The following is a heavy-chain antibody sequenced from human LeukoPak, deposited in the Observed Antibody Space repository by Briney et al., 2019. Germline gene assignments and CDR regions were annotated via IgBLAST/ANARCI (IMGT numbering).Heavy chain of an antibody. D-gene: IGHD1-26*01. CDR2: ISGSGGST. CDR1: GFTFSSYG. V-gene: IGHV3-23*01. J-gene: IGHJ5*02. CDR3: ARAPKFRLVGVPKGPFDP. Sequence: GGTLRLSCAASGFTFSSYGMSWVRQAPGKGLEWVSAISGSGGSTYYADSVKGRFTISRDNAKNSLYLQMNSLRAEDTAVYYCARAPKFRLVGVPKGPFDPWGQGTLVTVSS.